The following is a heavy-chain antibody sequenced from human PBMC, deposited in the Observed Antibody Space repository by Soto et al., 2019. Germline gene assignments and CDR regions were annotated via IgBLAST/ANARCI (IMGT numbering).Heavy chain of an antibody. Sequence: SETLSLTCAVYGGSCSGYYWSWIRQPPGKGLEWIGEINHSGSTNYNPSLKSRVTISVDTSKNQFSLKLSSVTAADTAVYYCARVSDSRSSPFDYWGQGTLVTVSS. D-gene: IGHD6-13*01. V-gene: IGHV4-34*01. CDR2: INHSGST. J-gene: IGHJ4*02. CDR1: GGSCSGYY. CDR3: ARVSDSRSSPFDY.